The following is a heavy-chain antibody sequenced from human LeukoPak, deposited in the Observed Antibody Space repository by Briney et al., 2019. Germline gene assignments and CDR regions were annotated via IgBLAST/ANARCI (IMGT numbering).Heavy chain of an antibody. CDR3: AITGSDTSGYYSTGDAFDI. D-gene: IGHD3-22*01. V-gene: IGHV3-21*01. CDR1: GFTFSTSW. CDR2: ISSSSSYI. J-gene: IGHJ3*02. Sequence: GGSLRLSCAASGFTFSTSWMHWVRQAPGKGLEWVSSISSSSSYIYYADSVKGRFTISRDNAKNSLYLQMNSLRAEDTAVYYCAITGSDTSGYYSTGDAFDIWGQGTMVTVSS.